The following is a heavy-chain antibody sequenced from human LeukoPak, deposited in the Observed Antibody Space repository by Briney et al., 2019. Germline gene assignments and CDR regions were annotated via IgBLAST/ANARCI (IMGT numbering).Heavy chain of an antibody. CDR2: IYTSGTI. CDR1: GGSISSYY. D-gene: IGHD3-10*01. CDR3: ARCQRATGGANWLDP. Sequence: RASETLSLTCTVSGGSISSYYWTWVRQPAGKGREWIGRIYTSGTINYNPSLKSRAIISVDKSKNQFSVQLTSVTAADTAVYYCARCQRATGGANWLDPWGQGILVTVSS. J-gene: IGHJ5*02. V-gene: IGHV4-4*07.